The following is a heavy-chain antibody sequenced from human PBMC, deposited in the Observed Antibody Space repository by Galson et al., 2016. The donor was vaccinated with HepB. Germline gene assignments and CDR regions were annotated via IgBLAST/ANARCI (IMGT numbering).Heavy chain of an antibody. V-gene: IGHV3-30*18. J-gene: IGHJ5*02. CDR2: TSSDGSNE. Sequence: SLRLSCAISGVIFSDHAMHWVRQAPGRGLEWVAVTSSDGSNEYYVDSVKGRFAISRDNSKNTLYLQMNSLRGEDTAVYYCGKGGTGIAVAVDLWGEGALVTVSS. D-gene: IGHD6-19*01. CDR3: GKGGTGIAVAVDL. CDR1: GVIFSDHA.